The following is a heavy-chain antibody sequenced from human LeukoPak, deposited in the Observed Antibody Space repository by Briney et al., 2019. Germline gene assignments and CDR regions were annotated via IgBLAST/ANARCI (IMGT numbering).Heavy chain of an antibody. CDR1: GFTFSDYY. D-gene: IGHD1-26*01. CDR3: ARVSGSYVFDY. Sequence: EGSLRLSCAASGFTFSDYYMSWIRQAPGKGLEWVSYITGSTSFTNYADSVKGRFTISRDNAKNSLYLQINSLRAEDTAVYYCARVSGSYVFDYWGQGALVTVSS. CDR2: ITGSTSFT. V-gene: IGHV3-11*05. J-gene: IGHJ4*02.